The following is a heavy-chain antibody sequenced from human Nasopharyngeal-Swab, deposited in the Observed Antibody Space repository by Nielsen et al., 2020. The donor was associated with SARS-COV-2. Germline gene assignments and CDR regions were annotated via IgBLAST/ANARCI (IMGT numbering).Heavy chain of an antibody. J-gene: IGHJ5*02. Sequence: SETLSLTCTVSGGSISSSSYYWGWIRQPPGKGLEWIGSIYYSGSTYYHPSLKSRVTISVDTSKNQFSLKLSSVTAADTAVYYCARGILRSNWFDPWGQGTLVTVSS. V-gene: IGHV4-39*07. D-gene: IGHD2/OR15-2a*01. CDR3: ARGILRSNWFDP. CDR2: IYYSGST. CDR1: GGSISSSSYY.